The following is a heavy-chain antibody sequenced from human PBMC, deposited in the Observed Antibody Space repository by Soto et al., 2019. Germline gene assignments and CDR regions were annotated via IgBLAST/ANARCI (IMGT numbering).Heavy chain of an antibody. CDR1: GFTFNIYA. CDR3: AKVDQALLHFYYYMDV. J-gene: IGHJ6*03. D-gene: IGHD2-15*01. Sequence: EVQLLESGGGLVQPGGSLRLSCAASGFTFNIYAMTWVRQAPGKGLEWVSAISGSGYSTYSADSVKGRFTISRDNSKNPLYLQMNSLRAEDTAIYYCAKVDQALLHFYYYMDVWGTGTTVTVSS. CDR2: ISGSGYST. V-gene: IGHV3-23*01.